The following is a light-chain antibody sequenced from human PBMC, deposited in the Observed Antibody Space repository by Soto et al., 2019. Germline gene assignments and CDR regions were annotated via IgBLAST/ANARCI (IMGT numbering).Light chain of an antibody. J-gene: IGKJ5*01. CDR2: DVS. Sequence: EIVMTQFPAVLSVSLGERVTLSCRAGQGVTTNFAWYQQKSGQSPRLLIYDVSNRATGVPARFSGTGSETDFTLTISGLQSEDSAVYFCQQYNNWPFSFGQGTRREIK. V-gene: IGKV3-15*01. CDR1: QGVTTN. CDR3: QQYNNWPFS.